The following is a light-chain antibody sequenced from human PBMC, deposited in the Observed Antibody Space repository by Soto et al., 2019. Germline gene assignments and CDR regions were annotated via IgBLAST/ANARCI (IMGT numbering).Light chain of an antibody. Sequence: EIVLTQSPATLSLSPGERATLSCRASQSVSSYLAWYQQKPGQAPRLLIYDASNRATGIPARFSGSGSGTDYTITISSLEPEVFAVYYCQQRSNWPLTCGGGTKVEIK. J-gene: IGKJ4*01. CDR2: DAS. CDR1: QSVSSY. V-gene: IGKV3-11*01. CDR3: QQRSNWPLT.